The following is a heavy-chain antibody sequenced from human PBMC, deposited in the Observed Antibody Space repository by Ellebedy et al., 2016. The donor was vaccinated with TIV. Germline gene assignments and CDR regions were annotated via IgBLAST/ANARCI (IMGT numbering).Heavy chain of an antibody. CDR3: SRRGSYGDYAVQVNSWFDR. Sequence: PGGSLRLSCAASGFSFRSYWMSWVRQAPGKGLEWVANIYQDGSAQYYVDSVKGRFTISRDNAKNSLFLQMNSRRVEDTAVYYCSRRGSYGDYAVQVNSWFDRWGRGTLVSVSS. CDR1: GFSFRSYW. D-gene: IGHD4-17*01. J-gene: IGHJ5*02. V-gene: IGHV3-7*01. CDR2: IYQDGSAQ.